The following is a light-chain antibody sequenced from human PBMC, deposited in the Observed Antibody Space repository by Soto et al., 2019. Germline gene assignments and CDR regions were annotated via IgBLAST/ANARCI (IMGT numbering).Light chain of an antibody. J-gene: IGKJ1*01. Sequence: DIQLTQSPSFLSASVGDRVTITGRASQGISSYLAWYQQKPWKAPKLRIYAASTLQSGVPSRFSGSGSGTEFTLTISSLQPEDFATYYCQQLNSYPVTFGQGTKVEIK. CDR1: QGISSY. CDR3: QQLNSYPVT. V-gene: IGKV1-9*01. CDR2: AAS.